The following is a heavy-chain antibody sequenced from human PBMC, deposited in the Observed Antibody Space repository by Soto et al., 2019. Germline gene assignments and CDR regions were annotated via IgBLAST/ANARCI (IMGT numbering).Heavy chain of an antibody. CDR3: ARMRLQPYYLDY. J-gene: IGHJ4*02. D-gene: IGHD2-15*01. V-gene: IGHV3-53*01. Sequence: NSVKGRFTISRDNSKNTLYLQMNSLRAEDTAVYYCARMRLQPYYLDYWGQGTLVTVSS.